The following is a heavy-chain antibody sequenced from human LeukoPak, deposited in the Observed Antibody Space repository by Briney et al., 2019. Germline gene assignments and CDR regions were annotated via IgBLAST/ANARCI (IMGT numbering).Heavy chain of an antibody. CDR1: GFTFSSHT. J-gene: IGHJ4*02. CDR3: AREFSVLGNFDY. D-gene: IGHD3-10*02. Sequence: GGSLTPSCADSGFTFSSHTMNWVRQAPGKGLEWVSSISSSSTYIYYADSVKGRFTISRDNAKNSLYPQMNSLRAEDTAVYYCAREFSVLGNFDYWGQGTLVTVSS. CDR2: ISSSSTYI. V-gene: IGHV3-21*01.